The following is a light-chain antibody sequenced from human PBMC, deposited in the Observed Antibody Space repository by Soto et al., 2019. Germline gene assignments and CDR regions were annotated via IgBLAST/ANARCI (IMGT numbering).Light chain of an antibody. Sequence: QALVTQEPSLTVSPGGTVTLTCDSSTGAVTSGHYPYWFQQKPGQAPRTLIYDTNNKHSWTPARFSGSLLGGKAALTLSGAQPEDEAEYYCLLFYSGPRVFGGGTKLTVL. J-gene: IGLJ3*02. V-gene: IGLV7-46*01. CDR3: LLFYSGPRV. CDR1: TGAVTSGHY. CDR2: DTN.